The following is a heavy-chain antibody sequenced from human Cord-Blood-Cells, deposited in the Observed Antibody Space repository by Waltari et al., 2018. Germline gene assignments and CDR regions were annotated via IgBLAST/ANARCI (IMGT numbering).Heavy chain of an antibody. CDR3: ATPWGYGSGSYPIDY. CDR1: GFTFDDYA. V-gene: IGHV3-43*02. CDR2: ISGDGGST. Sequence: SCAASGFTFDDYAMHWIRQAPGKGLEWVSLISGDGGSTYYADSVKGRFTISRDNSKNSLYLQMNSLRTEDTALYYCATPWGYGSGSYPIDYWGQGTLVTVSS. J-gene: IGHJ4*02. D-gene: IGHD3-10*01.